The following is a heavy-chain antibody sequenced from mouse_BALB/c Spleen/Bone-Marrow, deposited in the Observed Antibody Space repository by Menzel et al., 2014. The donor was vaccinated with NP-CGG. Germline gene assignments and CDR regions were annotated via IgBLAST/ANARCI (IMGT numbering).Heavy chain of an antibody. V-gene: IGHV1S16*01. CDR1: GYTFTSXW. Sequence: GAELVRPGASVKLSCKASGYTFTSXWXHWVXLRPXXGXXWIGDINPSNGYTNYNEKFKIKATLTVDKSSSTAYMQLSSLTSEDSAVYYCTNYGYDWGQGTTLTVSS. J-gene: IGHJ2*01. CDR3: TNYGYD. D-gene: IGHD1-2*01. CDR2: INPSNGYT.